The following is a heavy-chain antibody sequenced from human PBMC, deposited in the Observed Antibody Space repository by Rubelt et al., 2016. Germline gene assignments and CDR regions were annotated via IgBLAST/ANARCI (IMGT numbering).Heavy chain of an antibody. V-gene: IGHV4-39*01. J-gene: IGHJ2*01. D-gene: IGHD4-17*01. CDR3: AIRAYGARENWYFDL. CDR1: GGSISSTTYY. Sequence: QLQLQESAPGLVKPSETLSLTCTVSGGSISSTTYYWGWIRQPPGTGLEWIGSIYYSGSTYYNPSLKSRVTIFVGTSKNQFARNWGFVTAAETAVYYGAIRAYGARENWYFDLWGRGTLVTVSS. CDR2: IYYSGST.